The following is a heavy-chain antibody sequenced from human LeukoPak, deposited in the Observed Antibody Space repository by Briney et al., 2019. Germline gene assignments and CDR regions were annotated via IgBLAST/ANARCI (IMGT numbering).Heavy chain of an antibody. CDR2: INTDGRTT. V-gene: IGHV3-74*01. CDR1: GFTFNTHW. Sequence: GGSLRLSCTASGFTFNTHWMHWVRQAPGKGLVWVSRINTDGRTTNYAASVKGRFTISRDNAKNTLYLQMNSLRAEDTAVYYCARDINWNQIDYWGQGSLVTVSS. CDR3: ARDINWNQIDY. J-gene: IGHJ4*02. D-gene: IGHD1-20*01.